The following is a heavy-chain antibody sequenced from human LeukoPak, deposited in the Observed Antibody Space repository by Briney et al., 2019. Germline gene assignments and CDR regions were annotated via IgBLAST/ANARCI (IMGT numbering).Heavy chain of an antibody. D-gene: IGHD6-13*01. CDR3: ARGSVRVGMDV. CDR2: IGTAGDT. V-gene: IGHV3-13*01. Sequence: SGGPLRLSCEPSGITFRTSDMHWVRQAPGKGLEWVSVIGTAGDTYYADSVKGRFNISRENAKNSLYLQINSLRAGDTAVYYCARGSVRVGMDVWGQGTTVTVSS. J-gene: IGHJ6*02. CDR1: GITFRTSD.